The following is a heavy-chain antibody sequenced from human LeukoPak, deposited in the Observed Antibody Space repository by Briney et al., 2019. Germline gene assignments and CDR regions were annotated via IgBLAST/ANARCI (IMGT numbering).Heavy chain of an antibody. V-gene: IGHV4-34*01. CDR1: GGSLTNYY. D-gene: IGHD3-10*01. Sequence: SETLSLTCAVYGGSLTNYYWSWIRQPPGKGLEWMGEINHSGSTKYNPSLKSRVTISVDMSKNQFSLQLTSVTAADTAVYYCARGPASGSNFAWFDPWGQGTLVTVSS. CDR2: INHSGST. J-gene: IGHJ5*02. CDR3: ARGPASGSNFAWFDP.